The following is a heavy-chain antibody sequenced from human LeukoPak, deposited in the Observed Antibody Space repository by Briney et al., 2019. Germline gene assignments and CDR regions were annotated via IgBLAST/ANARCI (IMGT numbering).Heavy chain of an antibody. D-gene: IGHD1-26*01. V-gene: IGHV3-23*01. CDR2: ISGSGGST. J-gene: IGHJ3*02. CDR3: AKGAGRGSYYFRAFDI. Sequence: GGSLRLSCAASGLTFSSYAMSWVRQAPGKGLEWVSAISGSGGSTYYADSVKGRFTISRDNSKNTLYLQMNSLRAEDTAVYYCAKGAGRGSYYFRAFDIWGQGTMVTVSS. CDR1: GLTFSSYA.